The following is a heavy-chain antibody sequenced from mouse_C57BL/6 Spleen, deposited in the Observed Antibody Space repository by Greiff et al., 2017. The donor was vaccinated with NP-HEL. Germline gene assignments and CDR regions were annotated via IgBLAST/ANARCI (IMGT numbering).Heavy chain of an antibody. CDR2: INYDGSST. J-gene: IGHJ3*01. D-gene: IGHD2-5*01. Sequence: DVHLVESEGGLVQPGSSMKLSCTASGFTFSDYYMAWVRQVPEKGLEWVANINYDGSSTYYLDSLKSRFIISRDNAKNILYLQMSSLKSEDTATYYCARSAYYSNSAWFAYWGQGTLVTVSA. CDR1: GFTFSDYY. V-gene: IGHV5-16*01. CDR3: ARSAYYSNSAWFAY.